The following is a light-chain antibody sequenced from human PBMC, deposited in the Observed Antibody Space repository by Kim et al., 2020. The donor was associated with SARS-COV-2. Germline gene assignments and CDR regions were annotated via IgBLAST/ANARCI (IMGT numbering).Light chain of an antibody. CDR1: NLGNKY. V-gene: IGLV3-1*01. CDR2: QDS. CDR3: QAWDSSTAV. J-gene: IGLJ2*01. Sequence: SYELTQPPSVSVSPGQTASITCSGDNLGNKYACWYQQKPGQSPVLVIYQDSKRPSGIPERFSGSNSGNTATLIISGTQAMDEADYYCQAWDSSTAVFGGGTQLTVL.